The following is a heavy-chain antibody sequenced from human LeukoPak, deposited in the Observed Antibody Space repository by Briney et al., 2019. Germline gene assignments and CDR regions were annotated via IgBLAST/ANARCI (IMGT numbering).Heavy chain of an antibody. V-gene: IGHV1-18*01. CDR1: GYTFTSYG. J-gene: IGHJ5*02. Sequence: ASVKVSCKASGYTFTSYGISWVRQAPGQGLEWMGWISAYNGSTNYAQKLQGRVTMTTDTSTSTAYMELRSLRSDDTAVYYCARDRIGYYYDSSVDNWFDPWGQGTLVTVSS. CDR2: ISAYNGST. D-gene: IGHD3-22*01. CDR3: ARDRIGYYYDSSVDNWFDP.